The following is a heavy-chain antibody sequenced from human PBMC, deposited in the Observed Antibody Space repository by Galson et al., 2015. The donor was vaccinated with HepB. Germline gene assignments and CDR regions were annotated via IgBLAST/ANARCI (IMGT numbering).Heavy chain of an antibody. CDR1: GFTVSSNY. Sequence: SLRLSCAASGFTVSSNYMSWVRQAPGKGLEWVSVIYSGGSTYYADSVKGRFTISRDNSKNTLYLQMNSLRAEDTAVYYCARGPSVVVITLGAFDIWGQGTMVTVSS. D-gene: IGHD3-22*01. J-gene: IGHJ3*02. V-gene: IGHV3-66*01. CDR2: IYSGGST. CDR3: ARGPSVVVITLGAFDI.